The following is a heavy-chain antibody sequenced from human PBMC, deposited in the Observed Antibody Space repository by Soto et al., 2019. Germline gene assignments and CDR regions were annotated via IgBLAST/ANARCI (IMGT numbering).Heavy chain of an antibody. CDR1: GFAFDVYA. Sequence: EVQLVESGGTLVQPGRSLRLSCAASGFAFDVYAMHWVRQAPGKGLEWVSGITWNSATIAYADSVKGRFTISRDNAKNSLYLQMNSLRPEDTALYYCVKDRWGRVVAGTVDYWGQGTLVTVSS. D-gene: IGHD6-19*01. CDR3: VKDRWGRVVAGTVDY. J-gene: IGHJ4*02. V-gene: IGHV3-9*01. CDR2: ITWNSATI.